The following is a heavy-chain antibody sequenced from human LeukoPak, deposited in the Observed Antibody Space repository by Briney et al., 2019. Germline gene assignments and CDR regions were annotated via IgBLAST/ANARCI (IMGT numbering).Heavy chain of an antibody. CDR1: GFTFSNYG. CDR3: ARDSGWSNYYFDY. Sequence: PGGSLRLSCAASGFTFSNYGMNWVRQAPGKGLEWVSPISSTSGYIYYADSVKGRFTISRDNAKNSLHLQMNSLRAEDTAVYYCARDSGWSNYYFDYWGQGTLVTVSS. CDR2: ISSTSGYI. D-gene: IGHD2-15*01. V-gene: IGHV3-21*01. J-gene: IGHJ4*02.